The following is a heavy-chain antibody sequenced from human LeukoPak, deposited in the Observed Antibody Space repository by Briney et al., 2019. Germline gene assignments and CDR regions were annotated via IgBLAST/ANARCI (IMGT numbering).Heavy chain of an antibody. CDR3: AREGLGAAAGTFEY. CDR2: ISNSGDNA. Sequence: GGSLKLSCAASGFTFTSYAMSWVRQAPGKGLAWVSIISNSGDNADYADSVKGRFTISRDKSKNTLSLQMNSLRVEDTAVYYCAREGLGAAAGTFEYWRRGTLVTVSS. D-gene: IGHD6-13*01. CDR1: GFTFTSYA. J-gene: IGHJ4*02. V-gene: IGHV3-23*01.